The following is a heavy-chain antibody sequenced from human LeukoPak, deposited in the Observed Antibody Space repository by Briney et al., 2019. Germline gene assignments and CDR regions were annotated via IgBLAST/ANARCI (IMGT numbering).Heavy chain of an antibody. D-gene: IGHD2-15*01. Sequence: PSETLSLTCTVSGGSISSYYWSWIRQPAGKGLEWIGRIYTSGSTNYNPSLKSRVTMSVDTSKNQFSLKLSSVTAADTAVYYCARDRLGCSGGSCYSVGMDVWGQGTTVTVSS. CDR2: IYTSGST. J-gene: IGHJ6*02. CDR1: GGSISSYY. V-gene: IGHV4-4*07. CDR3: ARDRLGCSGGSCYSVGMDV.